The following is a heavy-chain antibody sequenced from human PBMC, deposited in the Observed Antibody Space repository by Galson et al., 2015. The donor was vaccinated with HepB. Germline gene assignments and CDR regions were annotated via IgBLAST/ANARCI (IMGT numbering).Heavy chain of an antibody. J-gene: IGHJ4*02. CDR3: ARGDYDFWSGYYPDY. V-gene: IGHV1-46*01. D-gene: IGHD3-3*01. Sequence: SCKASGYTFTSYYMHWVRQAPGQGLEWMGIINPSGGSTSYAQKFQGRVTMTRDTSTSTVYMELSSLRSEDTAVYYCARGDYDFWSGYYPDYWGQGTLVTVSS. CDR2: INPSGGST. CDR1: GYTFTSYY.